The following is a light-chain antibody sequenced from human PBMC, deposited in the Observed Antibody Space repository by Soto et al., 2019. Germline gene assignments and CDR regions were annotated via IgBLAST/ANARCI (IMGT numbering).Light chain of an antibody. CDR2: EVS. CDR3: CSSVGSNYV. CDR1: SSDVGGYNY. J-gene: IGLJ1*01. Sequence: QSVLTQPPSAYGSPGQSVTISCTGTSSDVGGYNYVSWYQQYPGKAPKLMIYEVSKRPSGVPDRFSGSKSGNTASLTVSGLQAEDEADYYCCSSVGSNYVFGTGTKSPS. V-gene: IGLV2-8*01.